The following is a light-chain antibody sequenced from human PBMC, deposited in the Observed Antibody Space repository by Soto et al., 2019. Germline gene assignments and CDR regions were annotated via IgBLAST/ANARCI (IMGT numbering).Light chain of an antibody. CDR3: QQYGSSPPT. CDR2: GAS. V-gene: IGKV3-20*01. J-gene: IGKJ3*01. Sequence: EIVLTQSPATLSLSPGERAILSCRASQSVSTFLAWYQQKPGQAPRPLIYGASSRATGIPDRFSGSGAGTDFTLTISRLEPEDFAVYYCQQYGSSPPTFGPGTKVEIK. CDR1: QSVSTF.